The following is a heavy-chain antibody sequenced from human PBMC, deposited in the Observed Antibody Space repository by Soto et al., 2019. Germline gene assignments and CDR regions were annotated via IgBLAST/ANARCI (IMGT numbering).Heavy chain of an antibody. D-gene: IGHD5-18*01. CDR3: ARLIYSYGFWYFDY. CDR2: IYYSGST. CDR1: GGSISSYY. V-gene: IGHV4-59*01. Sequence: SETLSLTCTVSGGSISSYYWSWIRQPPGKGLEWIGYIYYSGSTNYNPSLKSRVTISVDTSKNQFSLKLSSVTAADTAVYYCARLIYSYGFWYFDYWGQGTLVTVS. J-gene: IGHJ4*02.